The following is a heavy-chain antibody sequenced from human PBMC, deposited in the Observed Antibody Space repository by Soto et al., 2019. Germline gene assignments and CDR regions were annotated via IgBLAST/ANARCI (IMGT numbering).Heavy chain of an antibody. CDR3: AKGGPQFHAFDI. Sequence: GGSLRLSCAASGFTFSSYAMSWVRQAPGKGLEWVSAISGSGGSTYYADSVKGRVTISRDNSKNTLYLQMNSLRAEDTAVYFCAKGGPQFHAFDIWGQGTMVTVSS. CDR2: ISGSGGST. CDR1: GFTFSSYA. V-gene: IGHV3-23*01. J-gene: IGHJ3*02.